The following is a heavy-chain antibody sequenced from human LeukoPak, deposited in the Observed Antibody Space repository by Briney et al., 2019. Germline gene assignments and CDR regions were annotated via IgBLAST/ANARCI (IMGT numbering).Heavy chain of an antibody. V-gene: IGHV3-73*01. CDR2: IRRKANSDAT. D-gene: IGHD6-6*01. CDR3: TLSIVSRKRLEDSYFYYMDV. J-gene: IGHJ6*03. Sequence: SGGSLRLSCAASGFTFSSYGMHWVRQASGKGLKWIGRIRRKANSDATAYAASVKGRFTISRDDSKNTAYLQMNRLKTEDTAVYYCTLSIVSRKRLEDSYFYYMDVWGKGTTVTVSS. CDR1: GFTFSSYG.